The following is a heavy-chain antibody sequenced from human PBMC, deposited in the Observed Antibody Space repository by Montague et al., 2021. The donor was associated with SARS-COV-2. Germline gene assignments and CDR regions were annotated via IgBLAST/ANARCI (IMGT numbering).Heavy chain of an antibody. J-gene: IGHJ6*02. Sequence: SETLSLTCAVSGGSISSSNWWCWVRQPPGKGLEWIGGIYHSGSTNYNPSLKSRVTISVDKTKNQFSRKLSSVTAADTAVYYCARDRRSWFPPYDYGMDVWGQGTTVTVSS. CDR1: GGSISSSNW. D-gene: IGHD6-13*01. CDR3: ARDRRSWFPPYDYGMDV. V-gene: IGHV4-4*02. CDR2: IYHSGST.